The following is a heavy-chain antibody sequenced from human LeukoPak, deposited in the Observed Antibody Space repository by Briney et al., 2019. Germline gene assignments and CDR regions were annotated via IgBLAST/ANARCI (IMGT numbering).Heavy chain of an antibody. J-gene: IGHJ6*02. CDR1: GFTFNNYW. CDR2: ISTSGTII. Sequence: PGGSLRLSCAASGFTFNNYWMSWVRQAPGKGLEWVSYISTSGTIIYYADSVKGRFTVSRDNAKNSLYLQMNSLRVEDTAVYYCARDPTPRYCSGGSCYTHYGMDVWGQGTTVTVSS. D-gene: IGHD2-15*01. CDR3: ARDPTPRYCSGGSCYTHYGMDV. V-gene: IGHV3-48*04.